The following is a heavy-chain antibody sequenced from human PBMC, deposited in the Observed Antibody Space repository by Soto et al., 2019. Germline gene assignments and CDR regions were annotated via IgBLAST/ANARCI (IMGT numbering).Heavy chain of an antibody. CDR2: ISGSGGST. CDR1: GFTFSNYA. Sequence: GGSLRLSCAASGFTFSNYAMTWVRQAPGKGLEWVSTISGSGGSTYNADSAKGRFTISRDNSKNTLYLQMNSLRAEDTAIYYCAKVRLWPSGFDPWGQGTLVTVSS. V-gene: IGHV3-23*01. CDR3: AKVRLWPSGFDP. J-gene: IGHJ5*02. D-gene: IGHD3-10*01.